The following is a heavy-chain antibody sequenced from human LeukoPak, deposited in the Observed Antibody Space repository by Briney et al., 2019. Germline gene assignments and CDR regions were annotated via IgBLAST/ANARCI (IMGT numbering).Heavy chain of an antibody. J-gene: IGHJ4*02. D-gene: IGHD6-13*01. CDR1: GYTFTGYY. CDR3: ASEPAVIAAAGIKGVY. V-gene: IGHV1-2*02. Sequence: ASVKVSCKASGYTFTGYYMHWVRQAPGQGLEWMGWINPNSGGTNYAQKFQGRVTMTRDTSIRTAYMELSRLRSDDTAVYYCASEPAVIAAAGIKGVYWGQGTLVTVSS. CDR2: INPNSGGT.